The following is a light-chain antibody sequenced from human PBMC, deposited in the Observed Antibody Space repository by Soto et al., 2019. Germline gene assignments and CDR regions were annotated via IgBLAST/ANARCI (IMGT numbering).Light chain of an antibody. CDR3: GTWDSSLTTFV. V-gene: IGLV1-51*02. CDR2: END. CDR1: SSNIGEYY. J-gene: IGLJ1*01. Sequence: QSVLTQPPSVSAAPGQKVTRSCSGSSSNIGEYYVSWHQQLPGTAPKLLIYENDKRPSGIPDRFSGSKSGTSATLDITGLQTGDEADYYCGTWDSSLTTFVFGPGTKLTVL.